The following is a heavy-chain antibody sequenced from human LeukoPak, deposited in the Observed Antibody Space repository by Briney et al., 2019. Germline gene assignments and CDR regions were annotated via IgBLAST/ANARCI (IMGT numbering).Heavy chain of an antibody. V-gene: IGHV3-33*01. CDR3: ARDQGWGTGDLFDY. Sequence: GGSLRLSCAASGFTFSSYGMHWVRQAPGKGLEWVAVIWYDGSSKYYADSVKGRFTISRDNSKNTLYLQMNSLRAEDTAVYYCARDQGWGTGDLFDYWGQGTLVTVSS. CDR2: IWYDGSSK. CDR1: GFTFSSYG. J-gene: IGHJ4*02. D-gene: IGHD7-27*01.